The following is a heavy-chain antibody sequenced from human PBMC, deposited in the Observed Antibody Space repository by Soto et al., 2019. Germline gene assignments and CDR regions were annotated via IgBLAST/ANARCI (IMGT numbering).Heavy chain of an antibody. CDR1: GFTFTSSA. V-gene: IGHV1-58*02. J-gene: IGHJ2*01. D-gene: IGHD4-17*01. Sequence: QMQLVQSGPEVKKPGTSVKVSCKASGFTFTSSAMQWVRQARGQRLEWIGWIVVGSGNTNYAQKFQERVTITRDMSTSTAYMELSSLRSEDTAVYYCAADLYGDSQPPYHWYFDLWGRGTLVTVSS. CDR2: IVVGSGNT. CDR3: AADLYGDSQPPYHWYFDL.